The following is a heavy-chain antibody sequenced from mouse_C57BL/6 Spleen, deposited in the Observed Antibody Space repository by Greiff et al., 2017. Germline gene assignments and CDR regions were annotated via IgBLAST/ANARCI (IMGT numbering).Heavy chain of an antibody. CDR1: GYTFTSYW. Sequence: QVQLQQPGAELARPGTSVKLSCKASGYTFTSYWMHWVKQRPGQGLEWIGVIDPSHSYTNYNQKFKGKATLTVDTSSSTAYMQLSSLTSEDSAVYYCARRDDYDVEAGRFAYWGQGTLGTVSA. D-gene: IGHD2-4*01. CDR2: IDPSHSYT. J-gene: IGHJ3*01. V-gene: IGHV1-59*01. CDR3: ARRDDYDVEAGRFAY.